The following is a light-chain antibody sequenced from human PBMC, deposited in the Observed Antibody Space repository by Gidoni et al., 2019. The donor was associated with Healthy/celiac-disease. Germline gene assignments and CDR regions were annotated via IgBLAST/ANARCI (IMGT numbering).Light chain of an antibody. CDR1: QSVSSN. Sequence: DIVMTQSPATLSVSPGERATLSCRASQSVSSNLAWAQQTPGQAPRLLIYGASTRATGIPARFSGSGSATEFTLTISRLQSEDFAVYYCQQYNNWPPMYTFGQGTKLEIK. J-gene: IGKJ2*01. V-gene: IGKV3-15*01. CDR2: GAS. CDR3: QQYNNWPPMYT.